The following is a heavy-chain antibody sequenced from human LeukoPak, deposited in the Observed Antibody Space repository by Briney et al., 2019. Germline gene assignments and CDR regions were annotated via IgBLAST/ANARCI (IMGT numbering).Heavy chain of an antibody. CDR3: ARDRTVVLERLSQGPFDY. Sequence: ASVKVSCKASGYTFTSYGISGVRQAAAQGLEWMGWISAYNGNTNYAQKLQGRVTMTTDTTTSTAYMELRSLRSDDTAVYYCARDRTVVLERLSQGPFDYWGQGTLVTASS. CDR1: GYTFTSYG. D-gene: IGHD3-3*01. V-gene: IGHV1-18*01. J-gene: IGHJ4*02. CDR2: ISAYNGNT.